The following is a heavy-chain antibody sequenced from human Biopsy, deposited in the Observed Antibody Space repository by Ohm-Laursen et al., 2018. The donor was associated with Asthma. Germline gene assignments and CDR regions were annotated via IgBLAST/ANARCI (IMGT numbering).Heavy chain of an antibody. Sequence: SLRLSCTASGFTFSGYSMSWIRQAPGKGLEWISYISSSGSSILYADSVKGRFTISRGNAKNSLHLQMNSLRAEDTAIYYCARDIAFGGVHDFWGQGTLVAVSS. CDR3: ARDIAFGGVHDF. D-gene: IGHD3-16*01. CDR1: GFTFSGYS. CDR2: ISSSGSSI. V-gene: IGHV3-11*01. J-gene: IGHJ4*02.